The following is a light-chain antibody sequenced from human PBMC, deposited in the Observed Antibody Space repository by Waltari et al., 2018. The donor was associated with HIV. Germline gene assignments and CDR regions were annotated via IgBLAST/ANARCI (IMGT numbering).Light chain of an antibody. Sequence: EIVMTQSPATLSVSPGERATLSCRASQSVSSNLAWYQQKPGQSPRLLIYGASTRATGIPARFNGSGSGTEFTLTISGLQSEDFAVYYCQQYNNWPWTFGQGTQVEIK. CDR1: QSVSSN. J-gene: IGKJ1*01. CDR3: QQYNNWPWT. CDR2: GAS. V-gene: IGKV3-15*01.